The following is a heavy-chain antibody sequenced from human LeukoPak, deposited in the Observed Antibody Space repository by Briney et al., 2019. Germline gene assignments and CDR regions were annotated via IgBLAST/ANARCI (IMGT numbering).Heavy chain of an antibody. D-gene: IGHD3-10*01. CDR3: ARDRGARLFDY. J-gene: IGHJ4*02. V-gene: IGHV4-59*01. CDR2: IYYSGST. Sequence: PSETLSLTCTVSGGSISSDYWSWIRQPPGKGLEWIGYIYYSGSTNYNPSLKSRVTISVDTSKNQFSLKLSSVTAADTAVYYCARDRGARLFDYWGQGTLVTVSS. CDR1: GGSISSDY.